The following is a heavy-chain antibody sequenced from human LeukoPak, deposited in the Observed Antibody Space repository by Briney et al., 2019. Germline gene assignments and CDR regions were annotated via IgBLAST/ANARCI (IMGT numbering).Heavy chain of an antibody. V-gene: IGHV4-39*01. Sequence: PSETLSVTCTVSGGSISSSSYYWGWIRQPPGKGLEWIGSIYYSGSTYYNPSPKSRVTISVDTSKNQFSLKLSSVTAADTAVYYCATGGDYSGFDYWGQGTLVTVSS. CDR3: ATGGDYSGFDY. CDR1: GGSISSSSYY. CDR2: IYYSGST. J-gene: IGHJ4*02. D-gene: IGHD4-17*01.